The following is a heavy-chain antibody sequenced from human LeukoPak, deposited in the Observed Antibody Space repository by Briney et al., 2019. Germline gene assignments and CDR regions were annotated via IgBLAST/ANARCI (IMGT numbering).Heavy chain of an antibody. J-gene: IGHJ4*02. CDR2: INHSGST. V-gene: IGHV4-34*01. CDR3: ARGRRFGYGGNSREPEFDY. CDR1: GGSFSGYY. Sequence: SETLSLTRAVYGGSFSGYYWSWIRQPPGKGLEWIGEINHSGSTNYNPSLKSRVTISVDTSKNQFSLKLSSVTAADTAVYYCARGRRFGYGGNSREPEFDYWGQGTLVTVSS. D-gene: IGHD4-23*01.